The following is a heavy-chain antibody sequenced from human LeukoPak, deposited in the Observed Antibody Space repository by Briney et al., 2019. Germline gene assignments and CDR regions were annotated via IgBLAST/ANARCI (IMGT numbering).Heavy chain of an antibody. Sequence: ASVKVSCKASGGSFSIDAISRVPQAPGQGLEWMGWISANNGNTNYAQKLQGRVTMTTDTSTSTAYMELRSQGSDAASVYYCARGCPFLDPGAFDIWGQGTMVTVSS. V-gene: IGHV1-18*04. CDR3: ARGCPFLDPGAFDI. J-gene: IGHJ3*02. D-gene: IGHD2/OR15-2a*01. CDR2: ISANNGNT. CDR1: GGSFSIDA.